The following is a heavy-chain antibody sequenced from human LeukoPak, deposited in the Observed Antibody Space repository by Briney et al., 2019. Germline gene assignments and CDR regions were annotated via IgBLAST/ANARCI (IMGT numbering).Heavy chain of an antibody. V-gene: IGHV3-64D*06. Sequence: GGSLRLSCAASGLTFSSNYMHWVRQAPGKGLEYVAAISPSGGTTYYADSVKGRFTISRDNSKNTLCLQMSSLRAEDTAVYYCVKGLSSTSYSFDYWGQGTLVTVSS. CDR1: GLTFSSNY. J-gene: IGHJ4*02. CDR3: VKGLSSTSYSFDY. D-gene: IGHD2-2*01. CDR2: ISPSGGTT.